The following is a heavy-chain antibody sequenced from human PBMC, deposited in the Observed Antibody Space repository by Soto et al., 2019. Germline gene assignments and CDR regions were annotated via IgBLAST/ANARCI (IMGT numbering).Heavy chain of an antibody. V-gene: IGHV4-39*01. CDR1: GGSISSSSYY. D-gene: IGHD3-22*01. Sequence: QLQLQESGPGLVKPSETLSLTCTVSGGSISSSSYYWGWIRQPPGKGLEWIGSIYYSGSTYYNPSLKSRVTISVDASKNQCSLKLSSVTAADTAVYYCACGHIFAYYDSSGYFPFDYWGQGTLVTVSS. J-gene: IGHJ4*02. CDR3: ACGHIFAYYDSSGYFPFDY. CDR2: IYYSGST.